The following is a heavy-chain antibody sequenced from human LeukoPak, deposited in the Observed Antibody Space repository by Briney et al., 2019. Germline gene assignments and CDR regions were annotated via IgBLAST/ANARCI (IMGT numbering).Heavy chain of an antibody. CDR1: GFSFSTSW. Sequence: PGRSLRLSCAASGFSFSTSWMDWGREVPGEGLVWGSLINSDVTSTTYADSVKGRFTISRDNAKNTVYLQMNSLRPEDTAVYYCARDSFYTPDVWGKGTTVTVSS. CDR3: ARDSFYTPDV. CDR2: INSDVTST. D-gene: IGHD3-3*01. V-gene: IGHV3-74*03. J-gene: IGHJ6*04.